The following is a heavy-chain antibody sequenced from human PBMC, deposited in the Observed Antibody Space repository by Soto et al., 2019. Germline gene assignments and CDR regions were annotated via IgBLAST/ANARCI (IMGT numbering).Heavy chain of an antibody. CDR2: INTGNGDT. D-gene: IGHD2-21*01. V-gene: IGHV1-3*04. J-gene: IGHJ4*02. CDR1: GYTFTEYA. CDR3: ATQAYDY. Sequence: QVHLVQSGAEVKKPGASVTISCKTSGYTFTEYAMHWVRHAPGRGLEWVGWINTGNGDTRYSPKLQGRVTSTSDASASTAYLGLSRLKFEDSAIYYCATQAYDYWGQGTQVGVAS.